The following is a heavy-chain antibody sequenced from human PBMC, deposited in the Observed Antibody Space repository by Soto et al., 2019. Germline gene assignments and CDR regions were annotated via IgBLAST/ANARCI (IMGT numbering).Heavy chain of an antibody. J-gene: IGHJ4*02. CDR1: GYAFITYG. D-gene: IGHD3-22*01. V-gene: IGHV1-18*01. CDR2: ISTYNGNT. Sequence: ASVKVSCKASGYAFITYGVSWVRQAPGQGLDWLGWISTYNGNTRYAERLQGRVTMTTDTTTNTAYMELRNLRSDDTAVYYCARGPTDYYDNSANYFLDYWGQGTLVTVSS. CDR3: ARGPTDYYDNSANYFLDY.